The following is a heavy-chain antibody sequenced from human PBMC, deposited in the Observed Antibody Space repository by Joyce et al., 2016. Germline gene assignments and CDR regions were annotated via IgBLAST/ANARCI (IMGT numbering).Heavy chain of an antibody. CDR3: AALTTVVDLMDV. Sequence: QVKLVESGGGVVQPGRSLRLSCAASGFNNLSNYGMHWVRQAPGKGLEWVAVISYDGNNKYYGDYVKGRFTISRDNSKNTLYLQISSLKTEDTAGYYCAALTTVVDLMDVWGQGTTVTVSS. V-gene: IGHV3-30*03. D-gene: IGHD4-23*01. CDR1: GFNNLSNYG. J-gene: IGHJ6*02. CDR2: ISYDGNNK.